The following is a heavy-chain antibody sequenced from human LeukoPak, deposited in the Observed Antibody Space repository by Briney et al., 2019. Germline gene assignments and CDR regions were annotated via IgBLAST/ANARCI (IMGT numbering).Heavy chain of an antibody. J-gene: IGHJ4*02. D-gene: IGHD3-9*01. CDR3: ARVILRYFDWLDDY. Sequence: ASVKVSCKASGYTFTSYGISWVRQAPGQGLEWMGWISAYNGNTNYAQKLQGRVTMTTDTSTSTAYMELRSLRSDDTAVYYCARVILRYFDWLDDYWGQGTLVTVSS. V-gene: IGHV1-18*01. CDR1: GYTFTSYG. CDR2: ISAYNGNT.